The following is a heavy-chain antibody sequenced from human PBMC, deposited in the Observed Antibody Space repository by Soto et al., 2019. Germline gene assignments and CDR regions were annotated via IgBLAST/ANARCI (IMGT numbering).Heavy chain of an antibody. D-gene: IGHD3-9*01. V-gene: IGHV3-21*01. Sequence: GGSLRLSCVASGFMFTKSTMNWVRQAPGKGLEWVSSITSASDYIFYADSAKGRFTISRDNANNSLYLQMNSLRAEDTAVYYCARVGTGSSTPLDIWGQGTMVTVSS. CDR2: ITSASDYI. CDR3: ARVGTGSSTPLDI. J-gene: IGHJ3*02. CDR1: GFMFTKST.